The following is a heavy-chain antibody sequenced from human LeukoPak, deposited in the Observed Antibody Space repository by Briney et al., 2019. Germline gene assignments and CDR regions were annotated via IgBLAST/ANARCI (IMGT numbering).Heavy chain of an antibody. Sequence: QSGGSLRLSCAASGFTFSSYDMHWVRQATGKGLEWVSAIGIAGDTYYPGSVKGRFTISRENAKNSLYLQMNSLRAEDTAVYYCARAGVYSSYDYWGQGTLVTVSS. J-gene: IGHJ4*02. D-gene: IGHD6-6*01. V-gene: IGHV3-13*01. CDR3: ARAGVYSSYDY. CDR1: GFTFSSYD. CDR2: IGIAGDT.